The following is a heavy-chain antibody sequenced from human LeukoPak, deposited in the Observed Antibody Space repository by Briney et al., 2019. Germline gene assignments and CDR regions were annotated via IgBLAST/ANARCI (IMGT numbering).Heavy chain of an antibody. CDR2: INPNSGGT. V-gene: IGHV1-2*02. J-gene: IGHJ3*02. CDR3: ARALGLRYCSGGSCPHDAFDI. Sequence: GASVKVSCKASGYTFTGYYMHWVRQAPGQGLEWMGWINPNSGGTNYAQKFQGRVTMTRDTSISTAHMELTRLRSDDTAVYYCARALGLRYCSGGSCPHDAFDIWGQGTMVTVSS. CDR1: GYTFTGYY. D-gene: IGHD2-15*01.